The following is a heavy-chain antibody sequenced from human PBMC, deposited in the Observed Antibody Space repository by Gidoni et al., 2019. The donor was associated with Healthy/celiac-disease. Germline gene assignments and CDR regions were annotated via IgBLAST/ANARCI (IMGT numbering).Heavy chain of an antibody. D-gene: IGHD2-15*01. CDR3: ARHLRPPRGGAYWYFDL. Sequence: EVQLVQSGAEVKKPGESLKISCKGSGYSFTSYWIGWVRQMPGKGLEWMGIIYPGDADTRYSPSFQGQVTISADKSISTAYLQWSSLKASDTAMYYCARHLRPPRGGAYWYFDLWGRGTLVTVSS. CDR1: GYSFTSYW. CDR2: IYPGDADT. J-gene: IGHJ2*01. V-gene: IGHV5-51*01.